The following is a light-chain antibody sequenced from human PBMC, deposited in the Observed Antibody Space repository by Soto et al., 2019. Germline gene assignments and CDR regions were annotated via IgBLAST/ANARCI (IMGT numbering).Light chain of an antibody. V-gene: IGKV3-20*01. J-gene: IGKJ1*01. CDR3: QQYNILPPR. CDR1: QTVSSAN. CDR2: GAS. Sequence: EIVMTQSPGTLSLSPGERATISCRASQTVSSANFAWYQQTPGQAPILLIYGASRRATGTPDRFRGSGSGQIFTLTIAVLGPDIFAVYSCQQYNILPPRFGKGTKV.